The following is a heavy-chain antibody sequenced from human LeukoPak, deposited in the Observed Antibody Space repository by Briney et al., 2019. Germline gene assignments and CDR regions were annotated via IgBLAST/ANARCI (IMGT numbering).Heavy chain of an antibody. Sequence: SETLSLTCAVYGGSFSGYYWSWIRQPPGKGLEWIGEINHSGSTNYNPSLKSRVTISVDTSKNQFSLKLSSVTAADTAAYYCARGLSGYFDYWGQGTLVTVSS. J-gene: IGHJ4*02. V-gene: IGHV4-34*01. D-gene: IGHD3-10*01. CDR1: GGSFSGYY. CDR3: ARGLSGYFDY. CDR2: INHSGST.